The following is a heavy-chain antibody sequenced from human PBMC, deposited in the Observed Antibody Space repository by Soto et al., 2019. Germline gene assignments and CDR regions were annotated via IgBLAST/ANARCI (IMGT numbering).Heavy chain of an antibody. CDR1: GYSFTSYW. V-gene: IGHV5-51*01. D-gene: IGHD7-27*01. CDR2: IYPGDSDT. J-gene: IGHJ3*02. CDR3: ATITGDNENRAFDI. Sequence: GGSLRLSCKGSGYSFTSYWIGWVRQMPGKGLEWMGIIYPGDSDTRYSPSFQGQVTISADKSISTAYLQWSSLKASDTAMYYCATITGDNENRAFDIWGQGTMVTVSS.